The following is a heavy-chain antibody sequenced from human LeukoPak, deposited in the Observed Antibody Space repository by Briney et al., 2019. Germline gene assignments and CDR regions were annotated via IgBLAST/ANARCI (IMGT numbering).Heavy chain of an antibody. V-gene: IGHV1-2*02. Sequence: ASVKVSCKAFGYTFTRYGITWVRQAPGQGLEWMGWISADSGDTNYAQKFQGRVTMTRDTSISTAYMELSRLRSDDTAVYYCARAPGIAAAGPLGYWGQGTLVTVSS. CDR3: ARAPGIAAAGPLGY. J-gene: IGHJ4*02. D-gene: IGHD6-13*01. CDR1: GYTFTRYG. CDR2: ISADSGDT.